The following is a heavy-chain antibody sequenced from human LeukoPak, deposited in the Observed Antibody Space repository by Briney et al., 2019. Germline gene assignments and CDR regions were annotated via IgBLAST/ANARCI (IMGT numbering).Heavy chain of an antibody. J-gene: IGHJ3*02. CDR2: INHSGST. V-gene: IGHV4-34*01. D-gene: IGHD3-22*01. CDR3: ARPLGYYDSSGYYHANDAFDI. Sequence: PSETLSLTCTVSGGSISSYYWSWIRQPPGKGLEWIGEINHSGSTNYNPSLKSRVTISVDTSKNQFSLKLSSVTAADTAVYYCARPLGYYDSSGYYHANDAFDIWGQGTMVTVSS. CDR1: GGSISSYY.